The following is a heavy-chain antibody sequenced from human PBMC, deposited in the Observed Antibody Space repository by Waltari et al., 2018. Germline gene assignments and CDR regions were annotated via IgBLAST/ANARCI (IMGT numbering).Heavy chain of an antibody. CDR2: INSDESST. Sequence: EVQLVESGGGLVQPGGSLRLSCAASGLTIRGYWMHWVRQAPGKGPGLISRINSDESSTNYADSVRGRFTISRDNAKNTLYLQMDSLRVEDTAVYYCVRYSSGSFDWGQGTLVTVSS. V-gene: IGHV3-74*01. D-gene: IGHD6-19*01. J-gene: IGHJ4*02. CDR1: GLTIRGYW. CDR3: VRYSSGSFD.